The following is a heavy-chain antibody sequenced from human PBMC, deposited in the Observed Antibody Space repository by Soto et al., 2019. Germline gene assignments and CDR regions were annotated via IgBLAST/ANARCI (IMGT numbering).Heavy chain of an antibody. CDR3: ARDNFASYCSGGSCYPDAFDI. V-gene: IGHV4-59*01. CDR2: IYYSGST. CDR1: GGSISSYY. J-gene: IGHJ3*02. Sequence: SETLSLTCTVSGGSISSYYWSWIRQPPGKGLEWIGYIYYSGSTNYNPSLKSRVTISVDTSKNPFSLILSSVTAADTSVYYCARDNFASYCSGGSCYPDAFDIWGQGTMVTVSS. D-gene: IGHD2-15*01.